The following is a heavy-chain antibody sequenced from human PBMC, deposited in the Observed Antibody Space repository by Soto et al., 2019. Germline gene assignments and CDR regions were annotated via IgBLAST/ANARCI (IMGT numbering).Heavy chain of an antibody. D-gene: IGHD6-13*01. J-gene: IGHJ1*01. CDR1: GGSISSTTHY. Sequence: PSETLSLTCTVSGGSISSTTHYWGWIRQPPGKGLEWIGSSSSSGSTYYNPSLRSRVTVSVDTSKNQFSLKLSSLTASDTAVYYCARDTSSTSLRAEYFQFWGQGTQVTVSS. CDR3: ARDTSSTSLRAEYFQF. CDR2: SSSSGST. V-gene: IGHV4-39*01.